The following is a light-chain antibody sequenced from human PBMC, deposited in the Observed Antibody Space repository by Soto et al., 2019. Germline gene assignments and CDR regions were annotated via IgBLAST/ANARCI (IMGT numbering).Light chain of an antibody. CDR1: QGISSY. V-gene: IGKV1-9*01. J-gene: IGKJ1*01. Sequence: DIQFTQSPSFRPASVGDRVTITCRASQGISSYLAWYQQKPGKAPKLLIYAASTLQSGVPSMFSGSGSGTDFTRTISNLKPDDFATYYCQQYNSYTGTFGQGTKVDIK. CDR2: AAS. CDR3: QQYNSYTGT.